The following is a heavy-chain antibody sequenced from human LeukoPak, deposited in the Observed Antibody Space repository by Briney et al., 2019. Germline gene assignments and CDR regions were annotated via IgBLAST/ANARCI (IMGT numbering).Heavy chain of an antibody. CDR1: GYTFADYW. Sequence: GESLKISCKVSGYTFADYWIGWVRQMPGKGLECMGMIYPGDSDTRYSPSFQGQVTISVDKSISTAYLQWSSLKASDTAIYYCARERPPSVVYYPFDYWGQGTPVTVSS. J-gene: IGHJ4*02. V-gene: IGHV5-51*01. CDR2: IYPGDSDT. D-gene: IGHD3-10*01. CDR3: ARERPPSVVYYPFDY.